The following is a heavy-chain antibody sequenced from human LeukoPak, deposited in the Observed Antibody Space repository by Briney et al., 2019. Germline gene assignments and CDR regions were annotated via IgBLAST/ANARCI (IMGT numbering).Heavy chain of an antibody. CDR1: GGSISSYY. CDR2: IYYSGST. V-gene: IGHV4-59*01. D-gene: IGHD6-13*01. Sequence: SETLSLTCTVSGGSISSYYWSRIRQPPGKGLEWIGYIYYSGSTNYNPSLKSRVTISVDTSKNQFSLKLSSVTAADTAVYYCARGISSWYFGVWGQGTTVTVSS. CDR3: ARGISSWYFGV. J-gene: IGHJ6*02.